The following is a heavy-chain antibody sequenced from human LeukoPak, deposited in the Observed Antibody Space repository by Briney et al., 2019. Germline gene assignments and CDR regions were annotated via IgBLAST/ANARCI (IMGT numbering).Heavy chain of an antibody. V-gene: IGHV1-24*01. CDR2: FDPEDGET. D-gene: IGHD3-16*01. CDR3: ARGGKGGFDY. Sequence: ASVKVSCKVSGYTLTELSMHWVRQAPGKGLEWMGGFDPEDGETIYAQKLQGRVTMTTDTSTSTAYMELRSLRSDDTAVYYCARGGKGGFDYWGQGTLVTVSS. CDR1: GYTLTELS. J-gene: IGHJ4*02.